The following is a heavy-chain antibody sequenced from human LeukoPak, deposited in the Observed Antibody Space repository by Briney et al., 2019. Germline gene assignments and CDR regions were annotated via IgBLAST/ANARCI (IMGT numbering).Heavy chain of an antibody. CDR3: ARGVQLTIAAAGPYYFDY. D-gene: IGHD6-13*01. CDR1: GGSISKDY. Sequence: SETLSLTCTVSGGSISKDYWSWIRQPPGKGLEWVGYVSHSGFNKSNGDITVYNPSLESRVTTSRDTSKNQFSLKLSSVTAADTAVYYCARGVQLTIAAAGPYYFDYWGQGTLVTVSS. CDR2: VSHSGFN. V-gene: IGHV4-59*12. J-gene: IGHJ4*02.